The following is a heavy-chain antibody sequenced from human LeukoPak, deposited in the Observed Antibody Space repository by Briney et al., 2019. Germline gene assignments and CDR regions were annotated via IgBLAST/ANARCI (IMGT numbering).Heavy chain of an antibody. V-gene: IGHV2-70*11. CDR3: ARIPRINDAFDI. D-gene: IGHD3-10*01. CDR2: IDWDDDK. Sequence: SGPTLVNPTQTLTLTCTFSGFSLSTSGMCVSWIRQRPGKALEWLARIDWDDDKYYSTSLKTRLTISKDTPKNQVVLTMTNMDPVDTATYYCARIPRINDAFDIWGQGTMVTVSS. J-gene: IGHJ3*02. CDR1: GFSLSTSGMC.